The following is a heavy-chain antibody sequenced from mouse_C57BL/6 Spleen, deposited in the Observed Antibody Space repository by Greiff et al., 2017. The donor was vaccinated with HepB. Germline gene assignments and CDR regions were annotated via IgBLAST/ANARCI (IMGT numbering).Heavy chain of an antibody. CDR3: ARSAGDYYYYGSSFAY. CDR1: GYTFTDYY. Sequence: EVQLQQSGPVLVKPGASVKMSCKASGYTFTDYYMNWVKQSHGKSLEWIGVINPYNGGTSYNQKFKGKATLTVDKSSSTAYMELNSLTSEDSAVYYCARSAGDYYYYGSSFAYWGQGTLVTVSA. J-gene: IGHJ3*01. V-gene: IGHV1-19*01. D-gene: IGHD1-1*01. CDR2: INPYNGGT.